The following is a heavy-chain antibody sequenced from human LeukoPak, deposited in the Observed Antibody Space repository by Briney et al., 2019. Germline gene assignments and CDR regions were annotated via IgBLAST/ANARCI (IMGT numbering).Heavy chain of an antibody. CDR3: ARDSSTDCILDY. J-gene: IGHJ4*02. CDR2: INAGNGNT. V-gene: IGHV1-3*01. D-gene: IGHD3-9*01. CDR1: GYTFTSYA. Sequence: ASVKVSCKASGYTFTSYAMHWVRQAPGQRLEWMGWINAGNGNTKYSQKFQGRVTITRDTSASTAYMELSSLRPEDTAVYYCARDSSTDCILDYWGQGTLVTVSS.